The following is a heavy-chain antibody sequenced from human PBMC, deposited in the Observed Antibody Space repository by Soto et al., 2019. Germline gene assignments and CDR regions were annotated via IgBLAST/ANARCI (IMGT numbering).Heavy chain of an antibody. D-gene: IGHD2-21*02. J-gene: IGHJ4*02. CDR3: ARAGGNSFPFDY. Sequence: ASVKVSCKASGYTFTGYYMHWVRQAPGQGLEWMGWINPNSGGTNYAQKFQGRVTMTRDTSISTAYMELSRLRSDDTAVYYCARAGGNSFPFDYWGQRTLVTVSS. V-gene: IGHV1-2*02. CDR1: GYTFTGYY. CDR2: INPNSGGT.